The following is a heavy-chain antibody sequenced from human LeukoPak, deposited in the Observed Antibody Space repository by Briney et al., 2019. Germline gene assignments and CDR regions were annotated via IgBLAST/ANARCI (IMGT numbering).Heavy chain of an antibody. CDR2: IYTSGST. J-gene: IGHJ3*02. CDR1: GGSISSGSYY. Sequence: SQTLSLTCSVSGGSISSGSYYWSWIRQPAGTGLEWIGRIYTSGSTNYNPSLKSRVTISVDTSKNQFSLKLSSVTAADTAVYYCARGSALAFDIWGQGTMVTVSS. V-gene: IGHV4-61*02. CDR3: ARGSALAFDI. D-gene: IGHD6-19*01.